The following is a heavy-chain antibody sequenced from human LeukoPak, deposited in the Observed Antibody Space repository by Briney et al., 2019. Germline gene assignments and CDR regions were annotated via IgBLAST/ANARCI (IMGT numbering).Heavy chain of an antibody. D-gene: IGHD1-1*01. CDR2: IYYSGST. CDR3: ARHEDDQYYFDY. V-gene: IGHV4-39*01. CDR1: GGSISSSSYY. J-gene: IGHJ4*02. Sequence: SETLSLTCTVSGGSISSSSYYWGWIRQPPGKGLEWIGGIYYSGSTYYNPSLKSRVTISVDTSKDQFSLKLSSVTAADTAVYYCARHEDDQYYFDYWGQGTLVTVSS.